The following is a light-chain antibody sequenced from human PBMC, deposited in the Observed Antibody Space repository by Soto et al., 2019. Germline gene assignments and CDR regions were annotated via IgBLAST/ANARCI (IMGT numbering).Light chain of an antibody. J-gene: IGLJ1*01. CDR1: SSDVGSYNL. CDR3: CSYAGSSTYV. Sequence: QSALTQPASVSGSPGQSITISCTGTSSDVGSYNLVSWYQQHPGKAPKFMIYEATKRPSGVSNRFSGSKSGNTASLTISGLQAKDEADYYCCSYAGSSTYVFGTGTKLTVL. V-gene: IGLV2-23*01. CDR2: EAT.